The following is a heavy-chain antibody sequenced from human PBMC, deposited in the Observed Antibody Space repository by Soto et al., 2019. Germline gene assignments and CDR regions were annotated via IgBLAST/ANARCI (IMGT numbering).Heavy chain of an antibody. CDR2: ISYDGSNK. V-gene: IGHV3-30*18. CDR3: AKDRLYYDSSGWLDY. CDR1: GFTFSSYG. Sequence: GGSLRLSCAASGFTFSSYGMHWVRQAPGKGLEWVAVISYDGSNKYYADSVKGRFTISRDNSKNTLYLQMNSLRAEDTAVYYCAKDRLYYDSSGWLDYWGQGTLVTVSS. D-gene: IGHD3-22*01. J-gene: IGHJ4*02.